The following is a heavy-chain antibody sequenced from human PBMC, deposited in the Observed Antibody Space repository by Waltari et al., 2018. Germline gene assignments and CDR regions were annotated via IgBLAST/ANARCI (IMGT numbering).Heavy chain of an antibody. Sequence: QVQLQQWGAGLLKPSETLSLTCAVYGGSFSGYYWSWIRQPPGKGLEWIGEINHSGSTNDNPSLKSRDTISVDTSKNQFSLKLSSVTAADTAVYYCARDTTWLAFDIWGQGTMVTVSS. CDR3: ARDTTWLAFDI. CDR2: INHSGST. J-gene: IGHJ3*02. D-gene: IGHD1-26*01. V-gene: IGHV4-34*01. CDR1: GGSFSGYY.